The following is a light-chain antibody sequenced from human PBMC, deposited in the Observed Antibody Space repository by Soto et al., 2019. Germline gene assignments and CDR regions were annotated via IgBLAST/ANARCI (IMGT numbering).Light chain of an antibody. CDR3: QQYGSSPPIT. Sequence: ETVFTQSPSTLSLSPGERGTLSCRASQRFGSSNLAWYQQKPGQAPRLLIYGASSRATGIPDRFSGSGSGTDFTLTISRLEPEDFAVYYCQQYGSSPPITFGQGTQLEIK. CDR1: QRFGSSN. CDR2: GAS. J-gene: IGKJ5*01. V-gene: IGKV3-20*01.